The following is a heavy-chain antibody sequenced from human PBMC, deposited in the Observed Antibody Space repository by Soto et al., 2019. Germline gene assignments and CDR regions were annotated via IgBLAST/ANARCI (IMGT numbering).Heavy chain of an antibody. D-gene: IGHD2-15*01. Sequence: SETLSLTCTVSGGSISSSSYYWGWIRQPPGKGLEWIGSIYYSGSTYSNPSLKSRVTISVDTSKNQFSLKLSSVTAADTAVYYCARQTADIVVVVAATDYYYMDVWGKGTTVTVSS. CDR1: GGSISSSSYY. CDR3: ARQTADIVVVVAATDYYYMDV. J-gene: IGHJ6*03. CDR2: IYYSGST. V-gene: IGHV4-39*01.